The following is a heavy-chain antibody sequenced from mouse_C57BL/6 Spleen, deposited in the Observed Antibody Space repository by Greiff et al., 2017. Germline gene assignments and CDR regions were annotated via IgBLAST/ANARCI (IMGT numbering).Heavy chain of an antibody. CDR1: GYTFTEYT. J-gene: IGHJ4*01. CDR3: ASSPYYYGSRDYAMDY. Sequence: QVQLQQSGAELVKPGASVKLSCKASGYTFTEYTIHWVKQRSGQGLEWLGWFYPGSGSIKYNEKFKGKATLTVDTSSSTAYMQLSILTSEDSGVYYCASSPYYYGSRDYAMDYWGQGTSVTVSS. V-gene: IGHV1-62-2*01. CDR2: FYPGSGSI. D-gene: IGHD1-1*01.